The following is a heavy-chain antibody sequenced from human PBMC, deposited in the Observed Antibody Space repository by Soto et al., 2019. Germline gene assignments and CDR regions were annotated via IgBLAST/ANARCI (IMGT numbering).Heavy chain of an antibody. V-gene: IGHV3-7*01. CDR2: IKQDGSEK. Sequence: GGSLRLSCAASGFTFSSYWMSWVLQAPGKGLEWVANIKQDGSEKYYVDSVKGRFTISRDNAKNSRYLQMNSLRAEDTAVYYCARDAPESPDYDILTGYNWFDPWGKGTLVTVSS. D-gene: IGHD3-9*01. CDR3: ARDAPESPDYDILTGYNWFDP. J-gene: IGHJ5*02. CDR1: GFTFSSYW.